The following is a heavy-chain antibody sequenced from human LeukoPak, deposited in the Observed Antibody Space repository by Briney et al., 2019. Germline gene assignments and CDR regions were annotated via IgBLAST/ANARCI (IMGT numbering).Heavy chain of an antibody. CDR3: AKGLAVAGTSDALDI. J-gene: IGHJ3*02. V-gene: IGHV3-30*18. Sequence: GGSLRLSCAASGFTFSSYGMHWVRQAPGKGLEWVAVISYDGSNKYYADSVKGRFTISRDNSKNTLYLQMNSLRAEDTAVYYCAKGLAVAGTSDALDIWGQGTMVTVSS. CDR1: GFTFSSYG. CDR2: ISYDGSNK. D-gene: IGHD6-19*01.